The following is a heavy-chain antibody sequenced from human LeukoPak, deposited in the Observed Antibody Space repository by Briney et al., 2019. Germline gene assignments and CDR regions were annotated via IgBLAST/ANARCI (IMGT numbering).Heavy chain of an antibody. D-gene: IGHD6-13*01. CDR3: ARGYSSNWKYLDS. Sequence: GGSLRLSCAAAGFTFSNYAMNWVREAPEKGLGWVSVISAGSSSIQYADSVKGRFTNSRDNSKNTLCLQMTNLRDDDTAVYYCARGYSSNWKYLDSWRQGTLVIVSS. CDR2: ISAGSSSI. J-gene: IGHJ4*02. V-gene: IGHV3-23*01. CDR1: GFTFSNYA.